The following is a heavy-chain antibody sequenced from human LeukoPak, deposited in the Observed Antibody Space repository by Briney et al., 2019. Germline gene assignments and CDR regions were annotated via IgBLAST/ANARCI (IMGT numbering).Heavy chain of an antibody. CDR1: GFTFSNYG. J-gene: IGHJ4*02. D-gene: IGHD3-10*01. CDR2: IWYDGNNK. V-gene: IGHV3-30*02. Sequence: GGSLRLSCAASGFTFSNYGMHWVRQAPGKGLEWVSFIWYDGNNKYHADSVKGRFTISRDSSKNTLYLQMNSLRAEDTDLYYCANDPLLYGSGSYYFDYWGQGTLVTVSS. CDR3: ANDPLLYGSGSYYFDY.